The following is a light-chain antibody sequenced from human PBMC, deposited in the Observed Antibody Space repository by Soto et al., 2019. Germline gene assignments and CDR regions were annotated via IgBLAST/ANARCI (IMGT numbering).Light chain of an antibody. Sequence: DIHMTQSPSSLSASVGDRVTITCQTSQNISKYLMCYQQSPGKAPSLLISDASNLEAGVPSRFSGSGSGTDFTFTISSLQPEDVATYYCQRCDYLPIFGPGTTVDFK. J-gene: IGKJ3*01. CDR3: QRCDYLPI. CDR2: DAS. V-gene: IGKV1-33*01. CDR1: QNISKY.